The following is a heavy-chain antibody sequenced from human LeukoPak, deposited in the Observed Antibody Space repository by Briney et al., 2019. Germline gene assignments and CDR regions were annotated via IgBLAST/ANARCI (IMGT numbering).Heavy chain of an antibody. Sequence: SETLSLTCTVSGGSLSTYYWSWIRQPPGKGLEWIGYLYYSGSTNYNPSLKSRVTISVDTSKNQFSLKLSSVTAADTAIYYCARNWKSSSTLIDYWGQGTLVTVSS. CDR1: GGSLSTYY. CDR3: ARNWKSSSTLIDY. D-gene: IGHD6-6*01. V-gene: IGHV4-59*08. J-gene: IGHJ4*02. CDR2: LYYSGST.